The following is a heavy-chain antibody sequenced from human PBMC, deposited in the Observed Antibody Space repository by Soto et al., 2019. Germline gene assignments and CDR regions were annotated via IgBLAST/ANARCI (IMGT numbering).Heavy chain of an antibody. Sequence: RQAPGKGLEWVSYMTSDSKTIHYADSVKGRFTISRDNAKNSVFLQMNSLRAEDTAIYYCERGVSYGFDFWGQGTMATVPS. J-gene: IGHJ3*01. CDR3: ERGVSYGFDF. CDR2: MTSDSKTI. D-gene: IGHD3-10*01. V-gene: IGHV3-48*01.